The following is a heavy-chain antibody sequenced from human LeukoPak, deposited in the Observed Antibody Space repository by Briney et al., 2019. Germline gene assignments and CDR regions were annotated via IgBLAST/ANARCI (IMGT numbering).Heavy chain of an antibody. V-gene: IGHV4-61*01. Sequence: PSETLSLTCTVSGGSVNSGSSYWSWIRLPPGKGLEWIGYIYYNGIANYNPSLKSRVTISLDTPKDQFSLKLTSVTAADTAVYYCAIDNIAAAGTSVYWGQGTLVTVSS. CDR2: IYYNGIA. CDR3: AIDNIAAAGTSVY. D-gene: IGHD6-13*01. CDR1: GGSVNSGSSY. J-gene: IGHJ4*02.